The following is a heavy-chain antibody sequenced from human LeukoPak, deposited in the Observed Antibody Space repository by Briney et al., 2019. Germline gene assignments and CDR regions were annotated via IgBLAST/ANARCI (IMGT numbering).Heavy chain of an antibody. CDR1: GFTFDDYA. CDR2: ISWNSGSI. D-gene: IGHD6-13*01. CDR3: AKDIGSSSFRGFDP. Sequence: GGSLRLSCAASGFTFDDYAMHWVRQAPGKGLEWVSGISWNSGSIGYADSVKGRFTISRDNAKNSLYLQMNSLRAEDTALYYCAKDIGSSSFRGFDPWGQGTLVTVSS. J-gene: IGHJ5*02. V-gene: IGHV3-9*01.